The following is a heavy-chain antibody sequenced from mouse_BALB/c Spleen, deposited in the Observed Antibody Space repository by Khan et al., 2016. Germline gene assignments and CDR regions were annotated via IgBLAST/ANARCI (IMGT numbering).Heavy chain of an antibody. CDR3: ARKALGGSYYYAMDD. CDR1: GYTFTSYT. Sequence: VQLQESGAELARPGASVKMSCKASGYTFTSYTMHWVKQRPGQGLEWIGYINPSSGYTNYNQKFKDKATLTADKSSSTAYMQLSSLTSEDSAVDYCARKALGGSYYYAMDDWGQGTSVTVSS. CDR2: INPSSGYT. V-gene: IGHV1-4*01. D-gene: IGHD4-1*01. J-gene: IGHJ4*01.